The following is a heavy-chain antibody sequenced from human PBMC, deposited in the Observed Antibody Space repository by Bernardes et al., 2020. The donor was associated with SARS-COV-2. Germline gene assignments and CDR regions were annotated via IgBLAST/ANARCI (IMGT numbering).Heavy chain of an antibody. V-gene: IGHV3-30*18. J-gene: IGHJ5*01. CDR3: AKGLAALTS. CDR2: ISYDGIKK. D-gene: IGHD6-13*01. CDR1: GFIFSDYA. Sequence: GGSLRLSCAASGFIFSDYAMHWVRQAPGKGLDWVAVISYDGIKKYYADSVKGRFTISRDNSNNTLILEMNNLRTEDTALYYCAKGLAALTSWG.